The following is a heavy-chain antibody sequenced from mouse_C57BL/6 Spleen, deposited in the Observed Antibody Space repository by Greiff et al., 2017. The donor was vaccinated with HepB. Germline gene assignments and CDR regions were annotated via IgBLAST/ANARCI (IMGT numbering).Heavy chain of an antibody. CDR3: ARDRYGSSYWYFDV. CDR1: GFTFSDYY. V-gene: IGHV5-16*01. J-gene: IGHJ1*03. Sequence: EVQVVESEGGLVQPGSSMKLSCTASGFTFSDYYMAWVRQVPEKGLEWVANINYDGSSTYYLDSLKSRFIISRDNAKNILYLQMSSLKSEDTATYYCARDRYGSSYWYFDVWGTGTTVTVSS. CDR2: INYDGSST. D-gene: IGHD1-1*01.